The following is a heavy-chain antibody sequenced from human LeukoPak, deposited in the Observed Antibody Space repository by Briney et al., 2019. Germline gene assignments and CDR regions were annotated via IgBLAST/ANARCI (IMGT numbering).Heavy chain of an antibody. D-gene: IGHD2-21*02. CDR3: ARERYCGGDCYSFYYYGMDV. CDR2: IKPDGSEK. CDR1: GLTFSSCF. Sequence: GGSLRLSCAASGLTFSSCFMTWVRRTPGKGLEWVANIKPDGSEKYYMDSVKGRFTISRDNAKNSLYLQMNSLRAEDTAVYYCARERYCGGDCYSFYYYGMDVWGQGTAVTVSS. J-gene: IGHJ6*02. V-gene: IGHV3-7*01.